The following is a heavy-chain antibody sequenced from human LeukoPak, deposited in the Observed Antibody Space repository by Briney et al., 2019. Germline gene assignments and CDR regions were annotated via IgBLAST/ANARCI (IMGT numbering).Heavy chain of an antibody. V-gene: IGHV1-46*01. D-gene: IGHD4-11*01. J-gene: IGHJ4*02. CDR3: ARDKGPGVTTSY. Sequence: ASVKVSCKASGYTFTSYYMHWVRQAPAQGLEWMGIINPSGGSTSYAQKFQGRVTMTEDTSTDTAYMELSSLRAEDTAVYYCARDKGPGVTTSYWGQGTLVTVSS. CDR1: GYTFTSYY. CDR2: INPSGGST.